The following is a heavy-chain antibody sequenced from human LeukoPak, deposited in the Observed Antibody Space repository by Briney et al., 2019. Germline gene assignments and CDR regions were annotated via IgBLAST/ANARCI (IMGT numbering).Heavy chain of an antibody. D-gene: IGHD3-22*01. Sequence: GESLEISCKGSGYIFTSYWIGGVRQVPGKGLEGMGIIYPGDSDTRYSPSFQAQVTISADKSISPAYLQWSSLKASDTAMYYCARLVGGDYYDSSGYLDAFDIWGQGTMVTVSS. CDR2: IYPGDSDT. CDR1: GYIFTSYW. J-gene: IGHJ3*02. CDR3: ARLVGGDYYDSSGYLDAFDI. V-gene: IGHV5-51*01.